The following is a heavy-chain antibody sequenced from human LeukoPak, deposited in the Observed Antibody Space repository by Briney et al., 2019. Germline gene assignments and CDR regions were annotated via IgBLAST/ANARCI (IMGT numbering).Heavy chain of an antibody. CDR2: IYTSGST. J-gene: IGHJ6*03. V-gene: IGHV4-4*07. CDR3: ARELIAAPYYSYYSYMDV. CDR1: GGSTSSYY. Sequence: PSETLSLTCTVSGGSTSSYYWSWIRQPAGKGLEWIGRIYTSGSTNYNPSLKSRVTMSVDTSKNQFSLKLRSVTAADTAVYYCARELIAAPYYSYYSYMDVWGKGTAVTVSS. D-gene: IGHD6-6*01.